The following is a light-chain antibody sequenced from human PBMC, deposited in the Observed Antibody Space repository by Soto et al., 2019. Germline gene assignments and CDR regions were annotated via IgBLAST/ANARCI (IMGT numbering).Light chain of an antibody. V-gene: IGKV3-20*01. CDR1: QSVSSSY. CDR2: GAS. J-gene: IGKJ2*01. Sequence: EIVLTQSPGTLSLSPGERATLSCRASQSVSSSYLAWYQQKPGQAPMLLIYGASSRATGIPDRFSGSWSGTDFTLTISRLEPEDFAVYYCQQYGSSTYTFGQGTKLEIK. CDR3: QQYGSSTYT.